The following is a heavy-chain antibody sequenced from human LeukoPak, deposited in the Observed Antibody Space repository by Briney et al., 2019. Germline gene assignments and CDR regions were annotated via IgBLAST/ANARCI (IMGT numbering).Heavy chain of an antibody. CDR2: ISAYNGNT. D-gene: IGHD6-13*01. V-gene: IGHV1-18*01. CDR3: ARDPLRSTWSTYYNALDV. Sequence: ASVKVSCKASGYSFTSYAINWVRQAPGQGLEWMGWISAYNGNTDYAQKLQGRVTMTTDTSTSTAYMELRSLTSDDTAVYYCARDPLRSTWSTYYNALDVWGQGTTVTVSS. CDR1: GYSFTSYA. J-gene: IGHJ6*02.